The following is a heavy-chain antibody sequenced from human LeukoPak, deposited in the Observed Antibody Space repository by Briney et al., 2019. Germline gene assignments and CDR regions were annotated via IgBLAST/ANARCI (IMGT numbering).Heavy chain of an antibody. J-gene: IGHJ5*02. D-gene: IGHD3-10*01. V-gene: IGHV1-2*02. CDR2: INPNSGGT. Sequence: ASVKVSCKASGYTFTGYYMHWVRQAPGQGLEWMGWINPNSGGTNYAQKFQGRVTMTRDTSISTAYMELSRLRSDDTAVYYCARGGYYGSGNDFRFDPWGQGTLVTVSS. CDR3: ARGGYYGSGNDFRFDP. CDR1: GYTFTGYY.